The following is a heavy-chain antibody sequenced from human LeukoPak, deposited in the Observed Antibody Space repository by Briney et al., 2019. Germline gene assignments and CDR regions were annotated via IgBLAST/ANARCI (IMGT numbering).Heavy chain of an antibody. CDR1: GGPISSYY. V-gene: IGHV4-59*01. CDR2: IYYSGST. Sequence: DPSETLSLTCTVSGGPISSYYWSWIRQPPGKGLEWIGYIYYSGSTNYNPSLKSRVTISVDTSKNQFSLKLSSVTAADTAVYYCARHSGSYTHLDYWGQGTLVTVSS. J-gene: IGHJ4*02. CDR3: ARHSGSYTHLDY. D-gene: IGHD1-26*01.